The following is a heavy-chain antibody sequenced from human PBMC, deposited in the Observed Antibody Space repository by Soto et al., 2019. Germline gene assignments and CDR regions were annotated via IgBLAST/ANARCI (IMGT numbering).Heavy chain of an antibody. CDR1: GVSISSYY. CDR3: ARGYGDYVFDY. CDR2: IYYSGST. D-gene: IGHD4-17*01. V-gene: IGHV4-59*01. Sequence: SETLSLTCTVSGVSISSYYWVWIRQPPGKGLEWIGYIYYSGSTNYNPSLKSRVTISVDTSKNQFSLKLSSVTAADTAVYYCARGYGDYVFDYWGQGTLVTVSS. J-gene: IGHJ4*02.